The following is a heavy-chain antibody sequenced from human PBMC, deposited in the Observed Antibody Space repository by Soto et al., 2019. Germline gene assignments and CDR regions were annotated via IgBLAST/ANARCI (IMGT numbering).Heavy chain of an antibody. CDR1: GFRFTNYV. V-gene: IGHV3-23*01. CDR2: ISGSGDTT. J-gene: IGHJ3*02. CDR3: VRRAITATNSWGCFDI. Sequence: PGGSLRLSCAASGFRFTNYVVNWVRQTPGKGLEWVSTISGSGDTTHYTDSVKGRFTIPRDNSKSTLFLQMNSLRADDTAVYYCVRRAITATNSWGCFDIWGQGTMVPVSS. D-gene: IGHD1-7*01.